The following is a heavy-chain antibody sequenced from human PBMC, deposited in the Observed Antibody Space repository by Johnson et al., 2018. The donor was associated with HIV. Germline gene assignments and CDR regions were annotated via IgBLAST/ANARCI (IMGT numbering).Heavy chain of an antibody. V-gene: IGHV3-11*04. CDR3: AREREEGRGAFDI. Sequence: QVQLVESGGGLVKPGGSLRLSCAASGFTFSDYYMNWIRQAPGKGLEWVSYISSSGSTIYYADSVKGRFTISRDNDKNSLYLQMNSLRVDDTAVYYCAREREEGRGAFDIWGQGTMVTVSS. J-gene: IGHJ3*02. D-gene: IGHD3-10*01. CDR2: ISSSGSTI. CDR1: GFTFSDYY.